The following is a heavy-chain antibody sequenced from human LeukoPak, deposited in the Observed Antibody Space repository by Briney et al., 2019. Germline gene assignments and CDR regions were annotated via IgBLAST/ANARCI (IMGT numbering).Heavy chain of an antibody. CDR1: GYSISNGYY. Sequence: SETLSLTCIVSGYSISNGYYWGWIRQPPGKGLEWIGSIYHSGNTYYNPSLKSRVTISVNTSKKQFSLKLSSVTAADTAVYYCARGRPDGSGSYYKFDPWGQGTLVTVSS. CDR3: ARGRPDGSGSYYKFDP. V-gene: IGHV4-38-2*02. J-gene: IGHJ5*02. CDR2: IYHSGNT. D-gene: IGHD3-10*01.